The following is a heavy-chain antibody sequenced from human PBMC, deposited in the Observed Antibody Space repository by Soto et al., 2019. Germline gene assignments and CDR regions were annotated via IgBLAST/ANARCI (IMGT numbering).Heavy chain of an antibody. Sequence: QVQLQESGPGLVKPSQTLSLTCTVSGGSISSGGYYWSWIRQHPGKGLEWIGYIYYSGSTYYNPSLKSRVTISVDTSKNQFSLKLSSVTAADTAVYYCARGSMVLMYYYGMDVWGQGTTVTVSS. D-gene: IGHD3-10*01. J-gene: IGHJ6*02. V-gene: IGHV4-31*03. CDR2: IYYSGST. CDR1: GGSISSGGYY. CDR3: ARGSMVLMYYYGMDV.